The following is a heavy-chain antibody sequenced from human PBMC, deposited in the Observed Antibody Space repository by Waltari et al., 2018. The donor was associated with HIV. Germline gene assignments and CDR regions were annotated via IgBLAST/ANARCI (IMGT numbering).Heavy chain of an antibody. CDR1: GGSISSYY. J-gene: IGHJ1*01. CDR3: ARGPIPAYFQH. CDR2: IYYSGST. V-gene: IGHV4-59*01. Sequence: QVQLQESGPGLVKPSETLSLTCTVSGGSISSYYWSWSRQPPGKGLEWIGYIYYSGSTNYNPSLKSRVTISVDTSKNQFSLKLSSVTAADTAVYYCARGPIPAYFQHWGQGTLVTVSS.